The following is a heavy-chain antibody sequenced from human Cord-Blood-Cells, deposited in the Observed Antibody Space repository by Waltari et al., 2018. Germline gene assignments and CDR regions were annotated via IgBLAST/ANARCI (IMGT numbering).Heavy chain of an antibody. CDR1: GYTFTSYD. CDR2: MNPISSNT. D-gene: IGHD7-27*01. CDR3: ARTTGDQDAFDI. J-gene: IGHJ3*02. V-gene: IGHV1-8*01. Sequence: QVQLVQSGAEVKKPGASVKVSCKASGYTFTSYDINWLRKATGQGLEWMGWMNPISSNTGYAQKFQGRVTMARNTSIRTAYMELSSLRSEDTAVYYCARTTGDQDAFDIWGQGTMVTVSS.